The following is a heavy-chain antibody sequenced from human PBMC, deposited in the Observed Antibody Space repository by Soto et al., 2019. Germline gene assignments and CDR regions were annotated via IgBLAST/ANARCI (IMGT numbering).Heavy chain of an antibody. J-gene: IGHJ6*02. CDR2: INAGNGNT. V-gene: IGHV1-3*01. CDR3: ARVKIRRGWELPNHYGMDV. D-gene: IGHD1-26*01. CDR1: GYTFTSYA. Sequence: ASVKVACKAPGYTFTSYAMHCVRQAPGQRLEWMGWINAGNGNTKYSQKFQGRVTITRDTSASTAYMELSSLRSEDTAVYYCARVKIRRGWELPNHYGMDVWGQGTTVIVSS.